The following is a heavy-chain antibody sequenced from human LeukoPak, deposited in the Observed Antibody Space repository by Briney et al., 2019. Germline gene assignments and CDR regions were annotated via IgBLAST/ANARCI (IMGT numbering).Heavy chain of an antibody. CDR3: ARDRTGWLQADY. Sequence: YPSETLSLTCTVSGYSISSGYYWGWIRQPPGKGLEWIGSIYHSGSTYYNPSLKSRVIISVDTSKNQFSLSLSSVTAADTAVYYCARDRTGWLQADYWGPGTLVTVSS. D-gene: IGHD5-24*01. V-gene: IGHV4-38-2*02. CDR2: IYHSGST. J-gene: IGHJ4*02. CDR1: GYSISSGYY.